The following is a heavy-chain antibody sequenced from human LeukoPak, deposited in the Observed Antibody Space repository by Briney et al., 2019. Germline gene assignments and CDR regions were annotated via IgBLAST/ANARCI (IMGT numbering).Heavy chain of an antibody. CDR3: ARRPWFDP. CDR2: INYSGST. J-gene: IGHJ5*02. CDR1: GGSISSYY. V-gene: IGHV4-59*08. Sequence: SETLSLTCTVSGGSISSYYWSWIRQPPGKGLEWIGYINYSGSTNYNPSLKSRVTISVDTSKNQFSLKLSSVTAADTAVYYCARRPWFDPWGQGTLVTVSS.